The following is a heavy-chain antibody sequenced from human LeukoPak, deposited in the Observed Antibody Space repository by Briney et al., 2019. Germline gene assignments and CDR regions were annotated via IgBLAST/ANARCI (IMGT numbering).Heavy chain of an antibody. CDR2: ISLSGQT. D-gene: IGHD1-26*01. Sequence: KPSETLSLTCGVSGGSIRSTNWWSWVRQPPGQGLEWIGEISLSGQTNFNPSLNGRVTMSLDESRNQLSLTLTSVTAADTAIYYCPRESGAFCPCGYWGQGALLIVPP. J-gene: IGHJ4*02. V-gene: IGHV4/OR15-8*02. CDR1: GGSIRSTNW. CDR3: PRESGAFCPCGY.